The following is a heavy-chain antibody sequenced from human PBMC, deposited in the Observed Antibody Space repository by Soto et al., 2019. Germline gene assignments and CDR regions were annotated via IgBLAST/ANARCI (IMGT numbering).Heavy chain of an antibody. CDR3: ARVPPVAYCGGYCYPKPYFDY. V-gene: IGHV1-69*13. D-gene: IGHD2-21*02. CDR2: IIPIFGTA. J-gene: IGHJ4*02. Sequence: SLKVSCKASGGTFSNYAISWVRQAPGQGLEWMGGIIPIFGTANYAQKFQGRVTITADESTSTAYMELSSLRSEDTAVYYCARVPPVAYCGGYCYPKPYFDYWGQGTLVTVSS. CDR1: GGTFSNYA.